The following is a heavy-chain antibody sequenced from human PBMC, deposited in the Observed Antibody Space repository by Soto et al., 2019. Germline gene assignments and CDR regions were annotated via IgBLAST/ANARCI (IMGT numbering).Heavy chain of an antibody. CDR2: IYFTGST. D-gene: IGHD2-21*02. CDR3: ARDLRIVVVTAPTGYYYGMDV. CDR1: GASLSNGDNY. J-gene: IGHJ6*02. Sequence: SETLSLTCTVSGASLSNGDNYWSWIRQPPGKGLEWIGNIYFTGSTYYNPSLESRITLSIDTSKNQFSLKLSSVTAADTAVYYCARDLRIVVVTAPTGYYYGMDVWGQGTTVTVSS. V-gene: IGHV4-30-4*02.